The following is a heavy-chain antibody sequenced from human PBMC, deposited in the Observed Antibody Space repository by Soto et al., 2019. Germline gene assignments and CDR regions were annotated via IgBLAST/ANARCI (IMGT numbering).Heavy chain of an antibody. J-gene: IGHJ4*02. V-gene: IGHV3-23*01. D-gene: IGHD5-18*01. Sequence: PGGSLRLSCVASGFTFSSYSMSWVRQAPGKGLEWVSAITGSGGSTYYADSVKGRFTISRDNSKNTLYLQMNSLRAEDTAVYYCAKEGDLIGYNYGSCFDYWGQGTLVTVSS. CDR2: ITGSGGST. CDR3: AKEGDLIGYNYGSCFDY. CDR1: GFTFSSYS.